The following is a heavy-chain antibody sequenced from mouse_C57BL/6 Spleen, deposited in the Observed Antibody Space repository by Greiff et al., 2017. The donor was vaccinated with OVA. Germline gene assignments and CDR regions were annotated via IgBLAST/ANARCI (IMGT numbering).Heavy chain of an antibody. J-gene: IGHJ1*03. D-gene: IGHD4-1*01. CDR1: GFTFSDAW. CDR2: IRNKANNHAT. V-gene: IGHV6-6*01. Sequence: EVKLMESGGGLVQPGGSMKLSCAASGFTFSDAWMDWVRQSPEKGLEWVAEIRNKANNHATYYAESVKGRFTISRDDSKSSVYLQMNSLRAEDTGIYYCTRPLTGGDWYFDVWGTGTTVTVSS. CDR3: TRPLTGGDWYFDV.